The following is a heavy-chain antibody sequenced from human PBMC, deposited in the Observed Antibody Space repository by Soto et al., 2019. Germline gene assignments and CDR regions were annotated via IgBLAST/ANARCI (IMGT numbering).Heavy chain of an antibody. CDR1: GYSVSSGYY. D-gene: IGHD3-22*01. J-gene: IGHJ6*02. CDR3: ARVLRYYDSSGYYGGDYYYYYGMDV. Sequence: SETLSLTCAVSGYSVSSGYYWGWIRQPPGKGLEWIGSIYHSGSTYYNPSLKSRVTISVDTSKNQFSLKLSSVTAADTAVYYCARVLRYYDSSGYYGGDYYYYYGMDVWGQGTTVTVSS. CDR2: IYHSGST. V-gene: IGHV4-38-2*01.